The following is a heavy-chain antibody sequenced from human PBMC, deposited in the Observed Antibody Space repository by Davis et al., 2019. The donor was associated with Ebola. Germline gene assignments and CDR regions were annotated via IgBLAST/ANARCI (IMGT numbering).Heavy chain of an antibody. CDR3: ARLCSSSCPNDY. CDR1: GYTFTGYY. CDR2: IDPNTGGT. V-gene: IGHV1-2*06. J-gene: IGHJ4*02. Sequence: ASVKVSCKASGYTFTGYYIHWVRQARGQGLEWMGRIDPNTGGTNYAQKFQGRVTMITDTSISTAYMELNRLTYDDTAVYYCARLCSSSCPNDYWGQGTLVTVSS. D-gene: IGHD6-13*01.